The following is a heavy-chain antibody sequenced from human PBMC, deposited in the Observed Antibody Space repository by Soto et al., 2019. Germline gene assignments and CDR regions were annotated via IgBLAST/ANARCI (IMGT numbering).Heavy chain of an antibody. Sequence: EVLLEESGGGFVQPGGSLRLSCAASGFTVSNNYMTWVRQAPGKGLEWVAVIQDGGSISYADYVRDGFTISRANSKNTVIREMNNLRPEDTAVYLCASSEGSGSNALGHWGQGPLVTVSS. CDR3: ASSEGSGSNALGH. J-gene: IGHJ4*02. D-gene: IGHD3-16*01. CDR2: IQDGGSI. CDR1: GFTVSNNY. V-gene: IGHV3-66*01.